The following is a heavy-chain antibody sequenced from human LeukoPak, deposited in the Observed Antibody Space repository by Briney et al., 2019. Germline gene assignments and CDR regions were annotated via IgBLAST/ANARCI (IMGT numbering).Heavy chain of an antibody. J-gene: IGHJ4*02. Sequence: GESLKISCKGSGYSFNIYWIAWVRQMPGKGLEWMGIIYPSDSDTRYSPSFQGQVTISADKSISTAYLQWSSLKASDTAMYYCARLGYSYGRYDYWGQGTLVTVSS. CDR2: IYPSDSDT. CDR3: ARLGYSYGRYDY. D-gene: IGHD5-18*01. V-gene: IGHV5-51*01. CDR1: GYSFNIYW.